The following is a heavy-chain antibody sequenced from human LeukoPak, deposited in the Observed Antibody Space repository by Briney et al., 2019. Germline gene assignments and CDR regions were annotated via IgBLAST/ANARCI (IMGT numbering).Heavy chain of an antibody. D-gene: IGHD3-10*01. CDR3: ARHMIWFGELNAFDI. V-gene: IGHV4-4*07. Sequence: PSETLSLTCTVSGGSFTMYYWSWIRQPAGKGLEWIGRIYTTGSTNYNPSLKSRVAMSVDTSKGQFSLKLSSVTAADTAVYYCARHMIWFGELNAFDIWGQGTMVTVSS. CDR1: GGSFTMYY. J-gene: IGHJ3*02. CDR2: IYTTGST.